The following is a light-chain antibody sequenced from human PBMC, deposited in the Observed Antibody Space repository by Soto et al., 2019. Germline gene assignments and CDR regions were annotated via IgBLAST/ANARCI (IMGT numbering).Light chain of an antibody. CDR2: GAS. Sequence: EIVLTQSPGTLSLSPGERATLSCRASQSVSSSYLAWYQQKPGQAPRLLIYGASSRAAGLPARFSGRGSGTEFTLTISSLQFEDFAVYYCQQYNKWPHTFGQGTKLEI. CDR1: QSVSSSY. V-gene: IGKV3-15*01. CDR3: QQYNKWPHT. J-gene: IGKJ2*01.